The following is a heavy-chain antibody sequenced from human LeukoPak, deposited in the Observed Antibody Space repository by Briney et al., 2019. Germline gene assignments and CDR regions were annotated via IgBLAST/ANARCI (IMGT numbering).Heavy chain of an antibody. D-gene: IGHD1-1*01. Sequence: ASVKVSCKASGYTFTGYYMHWVRQAPGQGLEWMGWINPNSGGTNYAQKFQGRVTMTRDTSISTAYMELSRVRYDDTAVYYCARGRVSSSTWYSTYYYYFYMDVWGKGTTVTVSS. CDR3: ARGRVSSSTWYSTYYYYFYMDV. CDR2: INPNSGGT. V-gene: IGHV1-2*02. CDR1: GYTFTGYY. J-gene: IGHJ6*03.